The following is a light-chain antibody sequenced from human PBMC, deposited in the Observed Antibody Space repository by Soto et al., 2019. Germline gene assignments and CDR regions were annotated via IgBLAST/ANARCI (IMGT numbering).Light chain of an antibody. J-gene: IGKJ5*01. Sequence: IVLTQSPATLSLSPVERATLSCRASQSVGSSLAWYQQRPGQAPRLLIYDAFIRATGIPARFSGSGSGTEFTLTISSLQSEDFAVYYCQQYNNWPITFGQGTRLEIK. CDR1: QSVGSS. CDR3: QQYNNWPIT. V-gene: IGKV3D-15*01. CDR2: DAF.